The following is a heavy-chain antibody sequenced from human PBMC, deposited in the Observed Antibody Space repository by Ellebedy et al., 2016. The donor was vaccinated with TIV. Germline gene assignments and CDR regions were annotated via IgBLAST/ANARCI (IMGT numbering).Heavy chain of an antibody. D-gene: IGHD5-24*01. CDR3: VRGRDAYKTGY. J-gene: IGHJ4*02. Sequence: MPSETLSLTCGVSGGSVSNTRYYWAWIRQPPGKGLEWIGSVYYSGSPYYNPSFKSRVTLSADTSKNQFSLKLNSVTAADTAVYYCVRGRDAYKTGYWGQGTLVSVSS. CDR2: VYYSGSP. V-gene: IGHV4-39*07. CDR1: GGSVSNTRYY.